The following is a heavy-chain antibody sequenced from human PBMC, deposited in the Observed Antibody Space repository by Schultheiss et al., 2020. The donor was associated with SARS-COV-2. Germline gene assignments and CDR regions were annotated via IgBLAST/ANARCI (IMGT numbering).Heavy chain of an antibody. CDR1: GFTFTSSA. D-gene: IGHD3/OR15-3a*01. Sequence: SVKVSCKASGFTFTSSAVQWVRQARGQRLEWIGWIVVGSGNTNYAQKFQERVTITRDMSTSTAYMELSSLRSEDTAVYYCARDSGLGGYYFDYWGQGTLVTVSS. CDR3: ARDSGLGGYYFDY. J-gene: IGHJ4*02. V-gene: IGHV1-58*01. CDR2: IVVGSGNT.